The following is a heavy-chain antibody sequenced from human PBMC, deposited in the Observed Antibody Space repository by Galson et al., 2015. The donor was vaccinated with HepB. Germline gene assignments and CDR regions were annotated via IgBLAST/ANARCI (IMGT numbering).Heavy chain of an antibody. CDR3: ARDRHLTATFDY. J-gene: IGHJ4*02. D-gene: IGHD1-20*01. CDR1: GGSISSGGYY. Sequence: LTCTVSGGSISSGGYYWSWIRQLPGKGLEYIGYFYYSGSPYYNPSLKSRVTISVDTSKNQFSLKLSSVTAADTAVYYCARDRHLTATFDYWGQGTLVTVSS. CDR2: FYYSGSP. V-gene: IGHV4-31*03.